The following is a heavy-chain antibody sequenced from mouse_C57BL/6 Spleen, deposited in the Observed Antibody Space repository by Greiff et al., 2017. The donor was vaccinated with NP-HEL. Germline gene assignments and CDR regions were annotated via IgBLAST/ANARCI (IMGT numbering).Heavy chain of an antibody. CDR2: IDPSDSYT. CDR3: ARRGWLLRGLDWYFDV. CDR1: GYTFTSYW. Sequence: QVQLQQPGAELVMPGASVKLSCKASGYTFTSYWMHWVKQRPGQGLEWIGEIDPSDSYTNYNQKFKGKSTLTVDKSSSTAYMQLSSLTSEDSAVYYCARRGWLLRGLDWYFDVWGTGTTVTVSS. J-gene: IGHJ1*03. D-gene: IGHD2-3*01. V-gene: IGHV1-69*01.